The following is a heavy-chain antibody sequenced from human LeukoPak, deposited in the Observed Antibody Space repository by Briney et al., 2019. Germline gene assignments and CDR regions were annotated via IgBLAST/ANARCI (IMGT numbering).Heavy chain of an antibody. Sequence: GGSLRLSCAASGFTFNSRWMTWVRQAPGKGLEWVANIKDDGSETYYVDSVRGRFTISRDNAKNSPYLQMNSLRAEDTAVYYCARDLKGDYVYFDYWGQGTLVTVSS. CDR2: IKDDGSET. D-gene: IGHD3-10*02. V-gene: IGHV3-7*01. CDR1: GFTFNSRW. CDR3: ARDLKGDYVYFDY. J-gene: IGHJ4*02.